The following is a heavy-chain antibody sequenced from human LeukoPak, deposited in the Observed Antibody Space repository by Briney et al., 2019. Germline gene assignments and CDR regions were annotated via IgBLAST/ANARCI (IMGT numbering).Heavy chain of an antibody. CDR1: GGSISSYY. V-gene: IGHV4-59*01. J-gene: IGHJ6*02. CDR2: IYYSGST. D-gene: IGHD1-1*01. Sequence: SEPLSLTCTVSGGSISSYYWSWIRQPPGKGLEWIGYIYYSGSTNYNPSLKSRVTISVDTSKNQFSLKLSSVTAADTAVYYCARASTNYCYYGMDVWGQGTTVTVSS. CDR3: ARASTNYCYYGMDV.